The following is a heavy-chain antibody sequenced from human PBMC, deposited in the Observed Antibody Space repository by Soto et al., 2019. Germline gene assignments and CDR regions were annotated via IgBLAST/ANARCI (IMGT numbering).Heavy chain of an antibody. Sequence: GGSLRLSCAASGFTLSSHGMHWVRQAPGKGLDYVSAIVRNGGSTYYADSVKGRFTISRDNSKNTLYLQMSSLRAEDTAVYYCVKEGYYYDSSGYYYGWFDPWGQGTLVTVSS. CDR3: VKEGYYYDSSGYYYGWFDP. D-gene: IGHD3-22*01. CDR1: GFTLSSHG. CDR2: IVRNGGST. V-gene: IGHV3-64D*06. J-gene: IGHJ5*02.